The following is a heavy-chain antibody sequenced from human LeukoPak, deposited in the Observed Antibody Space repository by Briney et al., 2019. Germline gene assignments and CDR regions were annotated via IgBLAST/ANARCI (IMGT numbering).Heavy chain of an antibody. V-gene: IGHV1-69*13. D-gene: IGHD3-22*01. J-gene: IGHJ4*02. CDR3: ARGGEITYYYDSSGYYAGY. CDR2: IIPIFGTA. CDR1: GGTFSSYA. Sequence: GASVEVSCKASGGTFSSYAISWVRQAPGQGLEWMGGIIPIFGTANYAQKFQGRVTITADESTSTAYMELSSLRSEDTAVYYCARGGEITYYYDSSGYYAGYWGQGTLVTVSS.